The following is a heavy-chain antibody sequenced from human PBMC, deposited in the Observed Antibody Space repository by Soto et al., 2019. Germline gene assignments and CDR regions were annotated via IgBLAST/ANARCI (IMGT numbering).Heavy chain of an antibody. CDR2: ISSSSSYI. J-gene: IGHJ6*02. Sequence: GGSLRLSCAASGFTFSSHSMNWVRQAPGKGLEWVSSISSSSSYIYYADSVKGRFTISRDNAKNSLYLQMKSLRAEDTAVYYCARCPRQRLVPPYAMDVWGQGTKLTLS. V-gene: IGHV3-21*01. CDR1: GFTFSSHS. CDR3: ARCPRQRLVPPYAMDV. D-gene: IGHD6-13*01.